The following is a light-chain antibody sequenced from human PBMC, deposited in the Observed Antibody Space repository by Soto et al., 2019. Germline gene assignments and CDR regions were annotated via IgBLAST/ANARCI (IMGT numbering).Light chain of an antibody. Sequence: QSVLTQPPAVSGAPGQRVTISCAGSSSNIGANYDVQWYQHLPGRAPKLLLYGNDKRPSGVPDRFSGSKSGTSASLAISGLQAEDEAEYYCQSYDSSLSVSVFGSGTKVTVL. J-gene: IGLJ1*01. CDR1: SSNIGANYD. V-gene: IGLV1-40*01. CDR3: QSYDSSLSVSV. CDR2: GND.